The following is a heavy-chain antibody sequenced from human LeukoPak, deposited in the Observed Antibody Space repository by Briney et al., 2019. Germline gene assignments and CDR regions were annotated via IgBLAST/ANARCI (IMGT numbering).Heavy chain of an antibody. CDR3: ARDLYDILTGVFGFDY. Sequence: PGRSLRLSCAASGFTFSSYAMHWVRQAPGKGLEWVTVISYDGSNKYYADSVKGRFTISRDNSKNTLHLQMNSLRAEDTAVYYCARDLYDILTGVFGFDYWGQGTLVTVSS. D-gene: IGHD3-9*01. J-gene: IGHJ4*02. V-gene: IGHV3-30-3*01. CDR2: ISYDGSNK. CDR1: GFTFSSYA.